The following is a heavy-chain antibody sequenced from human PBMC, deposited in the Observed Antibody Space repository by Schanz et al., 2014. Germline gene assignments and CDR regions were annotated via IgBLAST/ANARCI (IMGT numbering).Heavy chain of an antibody. CDR2: ISPSSGGT. CDR1: GYTFTNHY. Sequence: QVQVIQSGPEVKKPGASVKVSCKASGYTFTNHYLHWVRQAPGQGLEWMGRISPSSGGTNYAQNFRGRVTMTKDTSINTVYMELSTLTSDDTAVYYCAREKGHGYSGLSWGQGTLLAVSS. D-gene: IGHD5-12*01. V-gene: IGHV1-2*06. J-gene: IGHJ5*02. CDR3: AREKGHGYSGLS.